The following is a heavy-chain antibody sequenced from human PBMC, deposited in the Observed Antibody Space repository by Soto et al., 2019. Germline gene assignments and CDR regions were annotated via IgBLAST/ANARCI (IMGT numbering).Heavy chain of an antibody. CDR2: ISSSGSTI. V-gene: IGHV3-11*01. Sequence: GGSLRLSCASSVFTFSDYYMSWIRQAPGKGLEWVSYISSSGSTIYYADSVKGRFTISRDNAKNSLYLQMNSLRAEDTAVYYCARVGSLVAAAGAYFDYWGQGTLVTVSS. CDR1: VFTFSDYY. J-gene: IGHJ4*02. D-gene: IGHD6-13*01. CDR3: ARVGSLVAAAGAYFDY.